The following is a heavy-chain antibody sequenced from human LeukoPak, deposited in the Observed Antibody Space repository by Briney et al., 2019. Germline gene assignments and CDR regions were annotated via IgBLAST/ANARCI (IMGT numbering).Heavy chain of an antibody. CDR2: ISDSGGST. CDR1: GFTFSSYA. D-gene: IGHD1-26*01. V-gene: IGHV3-23*01. J-gene: IGHJ4*02. Sequence: PGGSLRLSCAASGFTFSSYAMSWVRQAPGEGLEWVSAISDSGGSTYYADSVKGRFTISRDNSKNTLYLQMNSLRAEDTAVYYCAKVSCGSNTQIGDYWGQGTLVTVSS. CDR3: AKVSCGSNTQIGDY.